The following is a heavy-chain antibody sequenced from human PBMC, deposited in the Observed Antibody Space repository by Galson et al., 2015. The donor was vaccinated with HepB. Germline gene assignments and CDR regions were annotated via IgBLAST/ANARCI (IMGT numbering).Heavy chain of an antibody. V-gene: IGHV3-30*04. Sequence: SLRLSCAASGFTFGLYAMHWVRQVPGKGLEWVAVISYDGNNGNYANSVKGRFTISRDNSRNTLYLQMNNLRVEDTSVYYCARDDSSTYYGRIPHLGGVNLFDYWGQGTLVTVSS. CDR1: GFTFGLYA. CDR2: ISYDGNNG. D-gene: IGHD3-22*01. CDR3: ARDDSSTYYGRIPHLGGVNLFDY. J-gene: IGHJ4*02.